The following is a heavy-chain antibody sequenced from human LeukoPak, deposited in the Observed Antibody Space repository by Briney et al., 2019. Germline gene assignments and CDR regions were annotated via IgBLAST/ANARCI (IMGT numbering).Heavy chain of an antibody. V-gene: IGHV1-24*01. J-gene: IGHJ3*02. CDR2: FDPEDGET. CDR1: GYTLTELS. D-gene: IGHD6-25*01. CDR3: AREFAAEAFDI. Sequence: ASVKVSCKVSGYTLTELSMHWVRQAPGKGLEWMGGFDPEDGETIYAQKFQGRVTITADESTSTAYMELSSLRSEDTAVYYCAREFAAEAFDIWGQGTMVTVSS.